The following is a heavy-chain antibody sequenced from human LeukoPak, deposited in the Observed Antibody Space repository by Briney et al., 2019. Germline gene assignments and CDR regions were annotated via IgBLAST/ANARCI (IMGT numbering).Heavy chain of an antibody. CDR3: AGASQWTLFDY. J-gene: IGHJ4*02. D-gene: IGHD6-19*01. CDR1: GFTFSNYP. CDR2: ISGGGGST. Sequence: GGSLRLSCAASGFTFSNYPMLWVRQAPGKGLEYVSAISGGGGSTFYASSVRGRFTISRDNSKSTLYLQMGSLRAEDMAVYYCAGASQWTLFDYWGQGTLVTVSS. V-gene: IGHV3-64*01.